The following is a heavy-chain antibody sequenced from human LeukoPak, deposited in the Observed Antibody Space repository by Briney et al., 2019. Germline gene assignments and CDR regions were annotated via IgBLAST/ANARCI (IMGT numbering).Heavy chain of an antibody. CDR2: IHYSGST. D-gene: IGHD3-10*01. CDR1: GGSISSDS. CDR3: ARYYYGSGPFDY. J-gene: IGHJ4*02. Sequence: PSETLSLTCTVSGGSISSDSWSWIRQPPGQGLEWIGYIHYSGSTNYNPSLKSRVTISIDTSKNQFSLKLSSVTAADTAVYYCARYYYGSGPFDYWGQGTLVTVSS. V-gene: IGHV4-59*01.